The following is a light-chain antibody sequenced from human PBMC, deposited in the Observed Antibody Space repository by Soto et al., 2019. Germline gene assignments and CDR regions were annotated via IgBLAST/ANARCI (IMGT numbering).Light chain of an antibody. CDR1: SSNIGAGYD. Sequence: QSALTQPPSVSGAPGQRVTISCTGSSSNIGAGYDVHWYQHLPGTAPKLLIYGNSNRPSGVPDRFSGSKSGTSASLAITGLQAEDEAYYYCQSYDSSLSGDVFGTGTKLTVL. CDR2: GNS. V-gene: IGLV1-40*01. J-gene: IGLJ1*01. CDR3: QSYDSSLSGDV.